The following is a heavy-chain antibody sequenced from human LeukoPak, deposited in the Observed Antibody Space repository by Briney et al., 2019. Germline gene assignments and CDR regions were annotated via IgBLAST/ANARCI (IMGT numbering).Heavy chain of an antibody. CDR2: IYHSGST. CDR3: ARDSPPYDFWSGYQRDTYFDY. J-gene: IGHJ4*02. Sequence: SETLSLTCAVSGYSISSGYYWGWIRPPPGKGLEWIGSIYHSGSTYYNPSPKSRVTISVDTSKNQFSLKLSSVTAADTAVYYCARDSPPYDFWSGYQRDTYFDYWGQGTLVTVSS. CDR1: GYSISSGYY. V-gene: IGHV4-38-2*02. D-gene: IGHD3-3*01.